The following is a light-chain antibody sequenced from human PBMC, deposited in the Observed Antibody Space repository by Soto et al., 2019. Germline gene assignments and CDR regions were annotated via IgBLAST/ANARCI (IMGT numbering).Light chain of an antibody. J-gene: IGKJ1*01. V-gene: IGKV3-20*01. CDR1: QSVNSSY. CDR3: QQYGNSPQT. Sequence: EIVFSQSPGTPSLSKGERATLSCRASQSVNSSYLALYQHKPGQAPRLLIYGASTRATGIPDRFSGSGSGTDFTLTIARLEPGDFAVYYCQQYGNSPQTFGQGTNVDI. CDR2: GAS.